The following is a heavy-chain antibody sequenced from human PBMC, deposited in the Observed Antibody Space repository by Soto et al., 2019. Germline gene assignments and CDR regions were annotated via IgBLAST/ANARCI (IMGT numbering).Heavy chain of an antibody. CDR3: ARERLELSYNWFDP. V-gene: IGHV1-8*01. Sequence: QVQLVQSGAEVKKPGASVKVSCKASGYTFTSYDINWVRQATGQGLEWMGWMNPNSGNTGYAQKFQVRVTMTRNTSISTAYMELSSLRSEDTAVYYCARERLELSYNWFDPWGQGTLVTVSS. J-gene: IGHJ5*02. D-gene: IGHD1-7*01. CDR1: GYTFTSYD. CDR2: MNPNSGNT.